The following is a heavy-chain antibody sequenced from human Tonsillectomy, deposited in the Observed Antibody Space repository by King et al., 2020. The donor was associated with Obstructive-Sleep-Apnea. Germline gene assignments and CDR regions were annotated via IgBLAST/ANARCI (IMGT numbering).Heavy chain of an antibody. CDR1: GYTFTTYY. CDR2: IHPNTGST. V-gene: IGHV1-46*01. D-gene: IGHD1-26*01. Sequence: VQLVESGAEVKKTGTSVRVSCKASGYTFTTYYIHWVRQSPGHGLEWMGQIHPNTGSTNYAQKFRDRITMSRDTSTGTLNLELYGLRSDDTAFYFCARDSSYYGPDYWGQGTLVTVSS. J-gene: IGHJ4*02. CDR3: ARDSSYYGPDY.